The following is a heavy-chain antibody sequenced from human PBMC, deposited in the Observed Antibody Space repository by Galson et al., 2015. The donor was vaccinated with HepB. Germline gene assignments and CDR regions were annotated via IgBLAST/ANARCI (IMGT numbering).Heavy chain of an antibody. CDR1: GSSFTSYW. Sequence: QSGAEVTKPGESLKISCTGSGSSFTSYWIGWVRQMPGKGLEWMGIIYPGDSDTRYSPSFQGQVTISADKSISTAYLQWSSLKASDTAMYYCARQPGNYYDSSGYWADAFDIWGQGTMVTVSS. J-gene: IGHJ3*02. D-gene: IGHD3-22*01. CDR3: ARQPGNYYDSSGYWADAFDI. V-gene: IGHV5-51*01. CDR2: IYPGDSDT.